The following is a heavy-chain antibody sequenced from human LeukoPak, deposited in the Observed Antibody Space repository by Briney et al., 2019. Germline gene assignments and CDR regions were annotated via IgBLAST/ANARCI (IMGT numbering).Heavy chain of an antibody. D-gene: IGHD2-15*01. CDR3: TKAPENSCIGAFCYPFDY. CDR2: IKSKTDGGTT. J-gene: IGHJ4*02. Sequence: RGSLRLSCAASAFTFSNAWMSWVRQAPGKGLECVGRIKSKTDGGTTDYAAPVKGRFTISRDDSKNTLYLQMNNLRAEDTAIYYCTKAPENSCIGAFCYPFDYWGQGTLVTVSS. CDR1: AFTFSNAW. V-gene: IGHV3-15*01.